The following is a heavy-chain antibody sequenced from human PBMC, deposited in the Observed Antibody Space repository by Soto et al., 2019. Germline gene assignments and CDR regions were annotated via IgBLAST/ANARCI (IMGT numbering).Heavy chain of an antibody. CDR1: GGTFSSYA. CDR2: MIPNSGNT. Sequence: ASVKVSCKASGGTFSSYAISWVRQAPGQGLEWMGGMIPNSGNTGYAQKFQGRVTMTRNTSISTAYMELSSLRSEDTAVYYCARGFRNGPTTMPYYWGQGTLVTVSS. J-gene: IGHJ4*02. D-gene: IGHD2-2*01. V-gene: IGHV1-8*02. CDR3: ARGFRNGPTTMPYY.